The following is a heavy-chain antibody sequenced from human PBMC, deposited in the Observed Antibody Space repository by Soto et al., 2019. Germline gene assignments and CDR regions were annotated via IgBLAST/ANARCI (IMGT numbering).Heavy chain of an antibody. Sequence: PGGSLRLSCAASGFTFSSYSMNWVRQAPGKGLEWVSSISSSSSYIYYADSVKGRFTISRDNAKNSLYLQMNSLRAEDTAVYYCARAPYSSSSFIDYWGQGTLVTVSS. J-gene: IGHJ4*02. CDR3: ARAPYSSSSFIDY. D-gene: IGHD6-13*01. V-gene: IGHV3-21*01. CDR2: ISSSSSYI. CDR1: GFTFSSYS.